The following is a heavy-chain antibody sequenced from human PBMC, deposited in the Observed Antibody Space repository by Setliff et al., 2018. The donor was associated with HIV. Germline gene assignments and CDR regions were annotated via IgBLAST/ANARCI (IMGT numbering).Heavy chain of an antibody. Sequence: GGSLRLSCAASGFTLSSYSMNWVRQAPGKGLEWVSYISSSSSTIYYADSVKGRFTISRDNAKNSLYLQMNSLRAEDTAVYYCARDQRDYVWGSYRWDAFDIWGQGTMVTVSS. V-gene: IGHV3-48*01. CDR2: ISSSSSTI. CDR3: ARDQRDYVWGSYRWDAFDI. J-gene: IGHJ3*02. D-gene: IGHD3-16*02. CDR1: GFTLSSYS.